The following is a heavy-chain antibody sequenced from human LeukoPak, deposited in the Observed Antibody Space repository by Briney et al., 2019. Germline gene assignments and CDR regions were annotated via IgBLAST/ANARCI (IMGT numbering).Heavy chain of an antibody. CDR2: IRYSEGT. Sequence: SETLSLTCTVSGGSISSYYWSWIRQPPGQGLEWIGYIRYSEGTNYNPSLKRRVTISVDTSKNQFSLKLSSVTAADTAVYYCARRYCSGGSCYSALDYWGQGTLVTVSS. CDR1: GGSISSYY. V-gene: IGHV4-59*01. CDR3: ARRYCSGGSCYSALDY. J-gene: IGHJ4*02. D-gene: IGHD2-15*01.